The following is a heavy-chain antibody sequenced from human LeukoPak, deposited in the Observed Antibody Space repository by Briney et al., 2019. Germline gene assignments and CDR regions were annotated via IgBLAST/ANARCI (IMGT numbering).Heavy chain of an antibody. Sequence: PSETLSLTCTVSGGSISSGDYYWRWIRQPPGKGLEWIGYIYYSGSTYYNPSLKSRVTISVDTSKNQFSLKLSSVTAADTAVYYCARLSGYYDSTLYYYYYGMDVWGQGTTVTVSS. J-gene: IGHJ6*02. D-gene: IGHD3-22*01. CDR3: ARLSGYYDSTLYYYYYGMDV. CDR2: IYYSGST. V-gene: IGHV4-30-4*01. CDR1: GGSISSGDYY.